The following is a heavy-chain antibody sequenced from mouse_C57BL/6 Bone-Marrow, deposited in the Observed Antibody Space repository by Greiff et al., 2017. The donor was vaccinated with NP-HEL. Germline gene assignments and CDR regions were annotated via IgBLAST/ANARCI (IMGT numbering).Heavy chain of an antibody. CDR1: GYTFTSYW. D-gene: IGHD2-3*01. Sequence: QVQLQQPGAELVKPGASVKMSCKASGYTFTSYWITWVKQRPGQGLEWIGDIYPGSGSTNYNEKFKSKATLTVDTSSSTAYMQLSSLTSEDSAVYYCARWAGYYSYAMDYWGQGTSVTVSS. CDR2: IYPGSGST. CDR3: ARWAGYYSYAMDY. J-gene: IGHJ4*01. V-gene: IGHV1-55*01.